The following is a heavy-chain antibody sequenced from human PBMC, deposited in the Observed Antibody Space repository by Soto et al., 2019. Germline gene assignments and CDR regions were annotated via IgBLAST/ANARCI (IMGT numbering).Heavy chain of an antibody. CDR3: AKPKTQDRSSTLYYYYYGMDV. Sequence: GGSLRLSCAASGFTFSSYAMSWVRQAPGKGLEWVSAISGSGGSTYYADSVKGRFTISRDNSKNTLYLQMNSLRAEDTAVYYCAKPKTQDRSSTLYYYYYGMDVWGQGTTVTVSS. D-gene: IGHD2-2*01. V-gene: IGHV3-23*01. CDR1: GFTFSSYA. J-gene: IGHJ6*02. CDR2: ISGSGGST.